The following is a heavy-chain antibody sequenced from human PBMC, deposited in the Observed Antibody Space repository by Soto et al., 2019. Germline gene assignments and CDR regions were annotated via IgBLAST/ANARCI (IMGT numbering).Heavy chain of an antibody. CDR3: ASRPRYGSGSYNDY. D-gene: IGHD3-10*01. Sequence: SETLSLTCAVSSGSISSSNWWSWVRQPPGKGLEWIGEIYHSGSTNYNPSLKSRVTISVDKSKNQFSLKLSSVTAADTAVYYWASRPRYGSGSYNDYWGQGTLVTVSS. CDR2: IYHSGST. V-gene: IGHV4-4*02. J-gene: IGHJ4*02. CDR1: SGSISSSNW.